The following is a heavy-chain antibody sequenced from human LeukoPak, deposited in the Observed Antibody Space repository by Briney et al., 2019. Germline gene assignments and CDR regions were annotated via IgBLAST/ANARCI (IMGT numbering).Heavy chain of an antibody. CDR3: ARGRDGYNWIDY. CDR1: GFTFSSCG. CDR2: IWYDGTNK. V-gene: IGHV3-33*01. Sequence: GGSLRLSCAASGFTFSSCGMHWVRQAPGKGLEWVAVIWYDGTNKYHADSVKGRFTISRDNSKNTLYLQMNSLRAEDTAVYYCARGRDGYNWIDYWGQGTLVTVSS. D-gene: IGHD5-24*01. J-gene: IGHJ4*02.